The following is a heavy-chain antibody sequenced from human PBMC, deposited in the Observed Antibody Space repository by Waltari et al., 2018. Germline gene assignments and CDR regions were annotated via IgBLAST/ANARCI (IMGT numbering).Heavy chain of an antibody. CDR3: ARATIAASSYYYYYYMDV. V-gene: IGHV1-8*01. CDR2: MNPNSGNT. CDR1: GYTFTSYD. Sequence: QVQLVQSGAEVKKPGASVKVSCKASGYTFTSYDINWVRQATGQGLEWMGWMNPNSGNTGYAQKFQGRVTMTRNTSISTAYMELSSLRSEDTAVYYCARATIAASSYYYYYYMDVWGKGTTVTVSS. J-gene: IGHJ6*03. D-gene: IGHD6-13*01.